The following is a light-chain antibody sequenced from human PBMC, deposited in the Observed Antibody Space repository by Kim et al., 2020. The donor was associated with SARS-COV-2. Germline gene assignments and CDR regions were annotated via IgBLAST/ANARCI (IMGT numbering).Light chain of an antibody. CDR3: QQYESSPWT. CDR1: QTIGMNF. CDR2: GTI. Sequence: EIVLTQSPGTVSLSPGERVTLSCRASQTIGMNFLAWYQQKPGQAPRLLIYGTISRATGIPDRFRGRGSGTDFTLTISRLEPEDFAIYYCQQYESSPWTFGKGTKVDIK. J-gene: IGKJ1*01. V-gene: IGKV3-20*01.